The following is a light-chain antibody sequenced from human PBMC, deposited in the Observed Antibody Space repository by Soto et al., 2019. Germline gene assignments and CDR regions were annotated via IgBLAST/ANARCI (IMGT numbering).Light chain of an antibody. CDR1: QSISSTL. CDR3: QQYGSSLIT. V-gene: IGKV3-20*01. Sequence: EIELTQSPGTLSLSPGERATLSCKASQSISSTLLAWYQQKTGQAPRLLIYSYSIRATGIPDRFSGSGSGTDFTLTISRLEPEDFAVYYCQQYGSSLITFGQGTRLEIK. CDR2: SYS. J-gene: IGKJ5*01.